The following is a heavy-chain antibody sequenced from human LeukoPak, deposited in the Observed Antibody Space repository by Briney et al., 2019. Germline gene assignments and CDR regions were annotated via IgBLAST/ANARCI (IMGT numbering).Heavy chain of an antibody. J-gene: IGHJ5*01. V-gene: IGHV4-59*01. CDR3: ARDPPGSSWFDY. CDR1: GGSIGTYY. CDR2: IFYSGST. Sequence: SETLSLTCTVSGGSIGTYYWTWLRQPPGKGLEWIGYIFYSGSTNYNPSLKSRVTMSVDTSKKQFSLKLSSVTAADTAVYYCARDPPGSSWFDYWGQGILVTVSS. D-gene: IGHD6-13*01.